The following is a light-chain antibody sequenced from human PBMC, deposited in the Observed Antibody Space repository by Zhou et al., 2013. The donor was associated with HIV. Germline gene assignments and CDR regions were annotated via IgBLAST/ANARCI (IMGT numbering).Light chain of an antibody. CDR3: QQNDNLPYT. J-gene: IGKJ2*01. V-gene: IGKV1-33*01. Sequence: DIQMTQSPSSLAASVGDRVIITCQASQDVSNYLNWYQQKPGEVPKLLIFDSSYLEPGAPLRFSGSGSGTHFTFTISTLQPEDAATYYCQQNDNLPYTFGQGTKVEIK. CDR1: QDVSNY. CDR2: DSS.